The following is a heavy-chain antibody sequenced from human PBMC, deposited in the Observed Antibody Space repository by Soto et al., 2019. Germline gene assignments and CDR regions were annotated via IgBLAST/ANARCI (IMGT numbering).Heavy chain of an antibody. Sequence: GGSLTLSCAASGFTFTRYSMNWVRQAPGKGLEWVSSISSTTNYIYYGDSMKGRFTISRDNAKNSLYLEMNSLRAEDTAVYYCARESEDLTSKFDYWGQGTLVTVSS. J-gene: IGHJ4*02. CDR1: GFTFTRYS. CDR2: ISSTTNYI. CDR3: ARESEDLTSKFDY. V-gene: IGHV3-21*06.